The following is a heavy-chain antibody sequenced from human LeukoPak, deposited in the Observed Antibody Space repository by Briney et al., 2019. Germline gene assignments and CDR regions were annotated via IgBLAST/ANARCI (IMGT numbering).Heavy chain of an antibody. Sequence: SETLSLTCTVSGGSISSGGYYWSWIRQPPGKGLEWIGYIYHSGSTYYNPSLKSRVTISVDRSKNQFSLKLSSVTAADTAVYYCARSLVYDFWSGYFRGHMDVWGKGTTVTVSS. D-gene: IGHD3-3*01. J-gene: IGHJ6*03. CDR2: IYHSGST. CDR1: GGSISSGGYY. CDR3: ARSLVYDFWSGYFRGHMDV. V-gene: IGHV4-30-2*01.